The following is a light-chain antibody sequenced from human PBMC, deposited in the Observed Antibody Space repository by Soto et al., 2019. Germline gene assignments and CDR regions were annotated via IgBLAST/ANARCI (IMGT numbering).Light chain of an antibody. CDR3: QQYYDYSWT. J-gene: IGKJ1*01. CDR2: KAS. V-gene: IGKV1-5*03. Sequence: DVQMTQSPSTLSASVGDRVTITCRASQNIGDWLAWFQQKPGRAPKLLIYKASNLESGVPSTFSGSASGTEFTLTIRSLQPADFATYYCQQYYDYSWTFGQGTKVDIK. CDR1: QNIGDW.